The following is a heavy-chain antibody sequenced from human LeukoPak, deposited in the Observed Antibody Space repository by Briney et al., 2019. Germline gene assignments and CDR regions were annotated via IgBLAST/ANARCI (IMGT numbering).Heavy chain of an antibody. CDR2: INPNSGGT. CDR3: ARDRSPLGDSGSWFDP. V-gene: IGHV1-2*02. CDR1: GYTFTGYY. Sequence: ASVKVSCKASGYTFTGYYMHWVRQAPGQGLEWMGWINPNSGGTNYAQKFQGRVTMTRDTSISTAYMELSRLRSDDTAVYYCARDRSPLGDSGSWFDPWGQGTLVTVSS. J-gene: IGHJ5*02. D-gene: IGHD4-17*01.